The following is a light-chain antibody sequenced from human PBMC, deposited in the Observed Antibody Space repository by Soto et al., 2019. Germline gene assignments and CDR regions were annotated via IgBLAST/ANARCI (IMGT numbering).Light chain of an antibody. J-gene: IGLJ2*01. CDR2: ANS. Sequence: QSVLTQPPSASGTPGQRVTISCSGGSSNIGSNYSYWYRQLPGTAPKLVIYANSQRPSGVPDRFSGSKSGTSASLAISGLRSEDEADSSCATCDDSLRGVLFGGGTKLTVL. V-gene: IGLV1-47*01. CDR1: SSNIGSNY. CDR3: ATCDDSLRGVL.